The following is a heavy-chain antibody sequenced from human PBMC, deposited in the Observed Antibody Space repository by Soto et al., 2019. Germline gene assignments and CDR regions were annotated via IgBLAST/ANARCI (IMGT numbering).Heavy chain of an antibody. CDR1: AVTFSSCG. D-gene: IGHD6-19*01. J-gene: IGHJ4*02. V-gene: IGHV3-23*01. CDR3: AKECQVVAGGCYFDY. CDR2: ISASGGST. Sequence: EVQLLESGGDLVQPGGSLRLSCAASAVTFSSCGMSWVRRAPGKGLEWVSLISASGGSTYYADSVKGRFTISRDNSRNTLYLQMNSLRAEDTAMYYCAKECQVVAGGCYFDYWGQGTLVTVSS.